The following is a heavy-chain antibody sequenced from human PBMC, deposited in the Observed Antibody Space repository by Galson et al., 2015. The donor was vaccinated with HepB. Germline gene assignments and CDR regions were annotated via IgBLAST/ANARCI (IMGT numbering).Heavy chain of an antibody. CDR3: ARRLWSSSSGVSFVGMDV. D-gene: IGHD6-6*01. CDR2: IYPGDSDT. CDR1: GYSFTSYW. J-gene: IGHJ4*02. Sequence: QSGAEVKKPGESLKVSCKGSGYSFTSYWIGWVRQMPGKGLEWMGIIYPGDSDTRYSPSFQGQVTISADKSISTAYLQWSSLKAPDTAMYYCARRLWSSSSGVSFVGMDVWGQGTLVTVSS. V-gene: IGHV5-51*03.